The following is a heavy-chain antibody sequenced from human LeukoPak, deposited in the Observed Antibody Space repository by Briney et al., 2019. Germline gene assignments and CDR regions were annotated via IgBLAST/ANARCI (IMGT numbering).Heavy chain of an antibody. Sequence: PGRSLRLSCAASGFTFSSYGMHWVRQAPGKGLEWVAVISYDGSNKYYADSVKGRFTISRDNSKNTLYPQMNSLRAEDTAVYYCASDSGSYSRWGQGTLVTVSS. CDR2: ISYDGSNK. D-gene: IGHD1-26*01. J-gene: IGHJ4*02. CDR3: ASDSGSYSR. CDR1: GFTFSSYG. V-gene: IGHV3-30*03.